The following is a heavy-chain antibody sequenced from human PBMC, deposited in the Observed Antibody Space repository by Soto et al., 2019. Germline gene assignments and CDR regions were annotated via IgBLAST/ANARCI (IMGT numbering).Heavy chain of an antibody. Sequence: QVQLVQSGAEVKKPGASVKVSCKASGYTFTSYGISWVRQAPGQGLEWMGWISAYNGNTNYAQKLQGRVTMTADTSTSTAYMELRSLRSDDTAVYYCARDAFDVLSSSYNYDYCGQGTLVTVSS. J-gene: IGHJ4*02. V-gene: IGHV1-18*01. CDR3: ARDAFDVLSSSYNYDY. CDR1: GYTFTSYG. CDR2: ISAYNGNT. D-gene: IGHD6-13*01.